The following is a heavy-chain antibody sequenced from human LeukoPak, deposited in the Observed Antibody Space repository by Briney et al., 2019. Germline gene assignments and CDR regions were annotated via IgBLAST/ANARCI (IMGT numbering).Heavy chain of an antibody. CDR3: AKGNGYSYGRYYFDY. CDR2: ITASGGNT. V-gene: IGHV3-23*01. Sequence: GGSLKLSCAASGFTFSSYAMGWVRQAPGKGLEWVSAITASGGNTYYADSVKGRFTISRDNSKNTLYLQVNSLRAEDTAVYYCAKGNGYSYGRYYFDYWGQGTLVTVSS. J-gene: IGHJ4*02. CDR1: GFTFSSYA. D-gene: IGHD5-18*01.